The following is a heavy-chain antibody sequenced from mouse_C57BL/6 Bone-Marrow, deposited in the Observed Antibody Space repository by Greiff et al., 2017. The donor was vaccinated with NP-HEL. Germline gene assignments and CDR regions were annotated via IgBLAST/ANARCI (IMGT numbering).Heavy chain of an antibody. CDR1: GFTFSSYG. D-gene: IGHD2-2*01. Sequence: EVKLVESGGDLVKPGGSLKLSCAASGFTFSSYGMSWVRQTPDKRLEWVATISSGGSYTSYPDSVKGRFTISRDNAKNTLYLQMSSLKSEDTAMYYCARRGMVTTAGYAMDYWGQGTSVTVSS. CDR3: ARRGMVTTAGYAMDY. CDR2: ISSGGSYT. V-gene: IGHV5-6*02. J-gene: IGHJ4*01.